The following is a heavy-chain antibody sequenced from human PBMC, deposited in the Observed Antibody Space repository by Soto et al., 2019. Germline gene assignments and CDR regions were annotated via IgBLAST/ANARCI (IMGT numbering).Heavy chain of an antibody. J-gene: IGHJ5*02. V-gene: IGHV4-59*01. Sequence: SETLSLTCTVSGGSISSYHWSWIRQSPGKGLEWIGYVFYTGSTKYNPALKRRVTISVDTSKNQFSLKLRYVSAADTGLYYCARSYSGTFYGYDTWGQGILVT. CDR2: VFYTGST. D-gene: IGHD1-26*01. CDR1: GGSISSYH. CDR3: ARSYSGTFYGYDT.